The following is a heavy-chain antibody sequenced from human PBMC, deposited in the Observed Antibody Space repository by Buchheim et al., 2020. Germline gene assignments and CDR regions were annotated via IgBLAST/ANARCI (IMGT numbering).Heavy chain of an antibody. CDR3: AREVLEYGGGGKFYFDY. V-gene: IGHV3-48*03. D-gene: IGHD3-16*01. CDR2: ISTGGTTM. CDR1: GFTFSSHE. J-gene: IGHJ4*02. Sequence: EVQLVESGGGLVQPGGSLRLSCAVSGFTFSSHEMNWVRQAPGKGLEWIAYISTGGTTMYYADSVKGRFTISRDSARNSLYLQMNSLRAEDTAVYHCAREVLEYGGGGKFYFDYWGQGAL.